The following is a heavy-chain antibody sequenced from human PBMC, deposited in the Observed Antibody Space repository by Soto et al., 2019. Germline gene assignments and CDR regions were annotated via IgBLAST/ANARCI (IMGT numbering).Heavy chain of an antibody. D-gene: IGHD6-19*01. CDR1: GFPFSNYA. CDR2: ISGSGGTT. V-gene: IGHV3-23*01. Sequence: EVQLLESGGGLVQPGGSLRPSCPASGFPFSNYAFAWVGRPPGKGLEWVSGISGSGGTTYYADSVKGRFTISRDNSKDTLHLQMNSLRAEDTAVYYCAKTPRQWLVYFDYWGQGALVTVSS. J-gene: IGHJ4*02. CDR3: AKTPRQWLVYFDY.